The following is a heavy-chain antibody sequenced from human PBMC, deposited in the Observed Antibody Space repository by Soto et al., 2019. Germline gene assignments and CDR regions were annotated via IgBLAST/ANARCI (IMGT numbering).Heavy chain of an antibody. J-gene: IGHJ6*02. V-gene: IGHV1-69*06. CDR1: GGTFSSYA. Sequence: GASVKVSCKASGGTFSSYAISWVRQAPGQGLEWMGGIIPIFGTANYAQKFQGRVTITADKSTSTAYMELSSLRSEDTAVYYCARFDSGYEGYYYYGMDVWGQGTTVTVSS. CDR2: IIPIFGTA. CDR3: ARFDSGYEGYYYYGMDV. D-gene: IGHD5-12*01.